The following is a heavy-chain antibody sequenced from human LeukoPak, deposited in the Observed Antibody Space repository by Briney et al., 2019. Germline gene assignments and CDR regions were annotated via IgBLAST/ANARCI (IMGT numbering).Heavy chain of an antibody. Sequence: SVKVSCKASGGTFSSYAISWVRQAPGQGLEWMGGIIPIFGTANYAQKFQGRVTITTDESTSTAHMELSSLRSEDTAVYYCARAPMVRGVIKYYFDYWGQGTLVTVSS. V-gene: IGHV1-69*05. D-gene: IGHD3-10*01. CDR3: ARAPMVRGVIKYYFDY. CDR1: GGTFSSYA. J-gene: IGHJ4*02. CDR2: IIPIFGTA.